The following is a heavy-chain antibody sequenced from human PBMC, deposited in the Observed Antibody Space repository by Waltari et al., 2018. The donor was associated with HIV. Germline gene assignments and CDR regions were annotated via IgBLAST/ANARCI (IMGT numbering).Heavy chain of an antibody. J-gene: IGHJ6*01. D-gene: IGHD4-17*01. V-gene: IGHV4-34*01. CDR3: ARDSVPSFDYGDYYYYGMDV. CDR1: GFTFSSHW. CDR2: INHSGSS. Sequence: VQLVESGGGLVQHGESLRLSCPALGFTFSSHWMCWVRRAPGKGLEWIGEINHSGSSNYNPSLKSRVTISVDTSKNQFSLRLRSVTAADTAVYYCARDSVPSFDYGDYYYYGMDVWSQGTTVTVSS.